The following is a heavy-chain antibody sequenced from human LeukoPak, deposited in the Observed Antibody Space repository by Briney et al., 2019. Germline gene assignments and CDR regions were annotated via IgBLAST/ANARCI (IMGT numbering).Heavy chain of an antibody. Sequence: GGSLRLSCAASGFTFSSYAMHWVRQAPGKGLEWVSDIGGSGGGTYYADSVKGRFTISRDSFKNTLYLQMNSLTPEDTALYYCAKDLYGSYAMDVWGQGTTVTVSS. CDR3: AKDLYGSYAMDV. D-gene: IGHD4-17*01. V-gene: IGHV3-23*01. CDR2: IGGSGGGT. CDR1: GFTFSSYA. J-gene: IGHJ6*02.